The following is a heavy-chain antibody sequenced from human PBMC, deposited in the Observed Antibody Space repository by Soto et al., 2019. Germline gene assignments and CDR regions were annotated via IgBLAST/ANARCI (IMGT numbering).Heavy chain of an antibody. CDR3: ARGKSTMVRGVIRSRYFDL. D-gene: IGHD3-10*01. V-gene: IGHV1-8*01. Sequence: QVQLVQSGAEVKKPGASVKVSCKASGYSFTSYDINWVRQATGQGLAWMGWMNPNSGNTGYGQKFLVRVTMTRNTFISTAYMELSSLRSEDTAVYYCARGKSTMVRGVIRSRYFDLWGRGTLVTVSS. CDR2: MNPNSGNT. CDR1: GYSFTSYD. J-gene: IGHJ2*01.